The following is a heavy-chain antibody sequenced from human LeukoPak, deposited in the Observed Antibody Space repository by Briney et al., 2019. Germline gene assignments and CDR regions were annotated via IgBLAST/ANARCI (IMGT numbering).Heavy chain of an antibody. CDR2: ISYDGGNK. J-gene: IGHJ3*02. CDR3: AKDRTLAFDI. D-gene: IGHD1-14*01. CDR1: GLTFSSYG. Sequence: GGSLRLSCAASGLTFSSYGMHWVRQAPGKGLEWVAVISYDGGNKYYADSVKGRFTISRDNSKNTLYLQMNSLRAEDTAVYYCAKDRTLAFDIWGQGTMVTVSS. V-gene: IGHV3-30*18.